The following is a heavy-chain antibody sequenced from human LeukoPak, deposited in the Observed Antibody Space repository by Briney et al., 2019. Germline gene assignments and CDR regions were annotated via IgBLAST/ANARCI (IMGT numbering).Heavy chain of an antibody. Sequence: PGGSLRLSCAASGFTFSSYAMSGVGQAPGKGLEWVSASSGSGGSTYYADSVKGPFTISRDNSKNTLYLQMNSLRAEDTAVYYCAKARAGYCSGGSCRGYIPAFDYWGQGTLVSVSS. J-gene: IGHJ4*02. CDR1: GFTFSSYA. V-gene: IGHV3-23*01. CDR2: SSGSGGST. D-gene: IGHD2-15*01. CDR3: AKARAGYCSGGSCRGYIPAFDY.